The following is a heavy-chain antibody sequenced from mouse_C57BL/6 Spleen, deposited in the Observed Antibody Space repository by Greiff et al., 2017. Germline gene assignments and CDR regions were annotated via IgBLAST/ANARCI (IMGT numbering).Heavy chain of an antibody. Sequence: VQLKQSGAELVRPGASVKLSCTASGFNIKDDYMHWVKQRPEQGLEWIGWIDPENGDTEYASKFQGKATITADTASNTAYLQLSSLTSEDTAVYYCTTADDYGDYWGQGTTLTVSS. V-gene: IGHV14-4*01. CDR2: IDPENGDT. J-gene: IGHJ2*01. D-gene: IGHD2-4*01. CDR1: GFNIKDDY. CDR3: TTADDYGDY.